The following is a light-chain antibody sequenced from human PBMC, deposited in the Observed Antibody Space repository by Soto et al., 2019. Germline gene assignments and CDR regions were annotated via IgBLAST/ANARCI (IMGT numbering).Light chain of an antibody. CDR1: YSDIGAYNY. CDR3: SSYAGSNNFV. Sequence: QSALTQPPSASGSPGQSVTIPCTGTYSDIGAYNYVSWYQQHPGKAPKLMIYEVSERPSGVPDRFSGSKSSNTASLTVSGLQAEDEADYYCSSYAGSNNFVFGTGTKLTVL. V-gene: IGLV2-8*01. CDR2: EVS. J-gene: IGLJ1*01.